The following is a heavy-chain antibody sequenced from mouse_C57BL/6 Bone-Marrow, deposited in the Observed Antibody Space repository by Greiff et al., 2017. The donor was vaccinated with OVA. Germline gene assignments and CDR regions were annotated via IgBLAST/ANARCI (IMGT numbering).Heavy chain of an antibody. V-gene: IGHV1-54*01. CDR2: INPGSGGT. CDR1: GYAFTNYL. Sequence: VKLMESGAELVRPGTSVKVSCKASGYAFTNYLIEWVKQRPGQGLEWIGVINPGSGGTNYNEKFKGKATLTADKSSSTAYMQLSSLTSEDSAVYFCARGSYSDYWGQGTTLTVSS. CDR3: ARGSYSDY. J-gene: IGHJ2*01. D-gene: IGHD1-1*01.